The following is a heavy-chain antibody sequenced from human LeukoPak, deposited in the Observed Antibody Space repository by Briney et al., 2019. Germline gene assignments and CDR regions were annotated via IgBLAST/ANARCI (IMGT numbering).Heavy chain of an antibody. CDR2: ISYDGSNK. J-gene: IGHJ4*02. V-gene: IGHV3-30*18. CDR1: GFTFSSYG. CDR3: AKGHYGSGSYYYIDY. D-gene: IGHD3-10*01. Sequence: PGGSLRLSCAASGFTFSSYGMHWVRQAPGKGLEWVAVISYDGSNKYYADSVKGRFTISRDSSRNTLYLQMNSLRAEDTAVYYCAKGHYGSGSYYYIDYWGQGTLVTVSS.